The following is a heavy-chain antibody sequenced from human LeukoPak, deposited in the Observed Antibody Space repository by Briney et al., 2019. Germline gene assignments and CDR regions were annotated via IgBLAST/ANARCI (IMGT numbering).Heavy chain of an antibody. D-gene: IGHD4-17*01. CDR3: ARAPRTTVTSRYYYYYMDV. CDR1: GFTFNNYA. J-gene: IGHJ6*03. Sequence: PGGSLRLSCAASGFTFNNYAMSWVRQAPGKGLEWVSSISGSGGASYYTYSVRGRFTISRDNSKNTLYLQMNSLRAEDTAVYYCARAPRTTVTSRYYYYYMDVWGKGTTVTVSS. V-gene: IGHV3-23*01. CDR2: ISGSGGAS.